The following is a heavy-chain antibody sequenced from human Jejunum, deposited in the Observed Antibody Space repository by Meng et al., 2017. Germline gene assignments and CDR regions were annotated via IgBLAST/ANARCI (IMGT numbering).Heavy chain of an antibody. V-gene: IGHV3-33*01. J-gene: IGHJ4*02. CDR3: LRGRDY. Sequence: QVQLVGSGGGVVQAGKSLRLSCAASGFNFTNYGMHWVRQAPGKGLEWVAVIWHDGSKVFYADSVRGRFTISRDNSHNTVDLQMNSVRVDDTAVYFCLRGRDYWGQGTLVTVSS. D-gene: IGHD3-10*01. CDR1: GFNFTNYG. CDR2: IWHDGSKV.